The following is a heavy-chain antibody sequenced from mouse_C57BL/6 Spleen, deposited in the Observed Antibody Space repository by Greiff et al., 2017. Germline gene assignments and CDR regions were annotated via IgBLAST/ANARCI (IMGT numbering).Heavy chain of an antibody. CDR2: INPSNGGT. D-gene: IGHD2-3*01. CDR3: ARSKEEGYYEWFAD. J-gene: IGHJ3*01. V-gene: IGHV1-53*01. CDR1: GYTFTSYW. Sequence: VQLQQPGTALVKPGASVKLSCKASGYTFTSYWMHWVKQRPGQGLEWVGNINPSNGGTNYNEKFKSKATLTVDKSSSTAYMQLSSLTSEDSAVYYCARSKEEGYYEWFADWGQGTLVTGSA.